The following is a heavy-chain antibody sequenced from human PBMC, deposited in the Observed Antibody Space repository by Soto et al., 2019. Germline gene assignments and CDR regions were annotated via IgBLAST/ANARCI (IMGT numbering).Heavy chain of an antibody. CDR2: ISSTTNYI. CDR1: GFTFTRYS. Sequence: GGSLRLSCAASGFTFTRYSMNWVRQAPGKGLEWVSSISSTTNYIYYGDSMKARFTISRDNAKNSLYLEMNSLRAEDTAVYYCARESEDLTSNFDYWGQGTLVTVSS. CDR3: ARESEDLTSNFDY. V-gene: IGHV3-21*06. J-gene: IGHJ4*02.